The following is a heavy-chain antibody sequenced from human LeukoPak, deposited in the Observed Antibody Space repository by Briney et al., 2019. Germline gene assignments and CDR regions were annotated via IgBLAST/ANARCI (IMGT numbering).Heavy chain of an antibody. V-gene: IGHV4-39*01. J-gene: IGHJ4*02. D-gene: IGHD3-22*01. Sequence: NPSETLSLTCTVSGGSISSSSYYWGWIRQPPGKGLEWIGSIYYSGSTYYNPSLKSRVTISVDTSKNQFSLKLSSVTAADTAVYYCARKSPGIYDSSGYYHLFDYWGQGTLVTVSS. CDR3: ARKSPGIYDSSGYYHLFDY. CDR2: IYYSGST. CDR1: GGSISSSSYY.